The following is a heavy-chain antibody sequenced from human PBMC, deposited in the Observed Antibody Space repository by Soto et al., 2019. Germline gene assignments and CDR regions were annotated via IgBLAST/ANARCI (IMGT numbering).Heavy chain of an antibody. CDR3: ARDARYCSGGACYSYYYYYYMDV. Sequence: EVQLVESGGGLVQPGGSLRLSCAAFGFTFSGYSMNWVRQAPGKGLEWVSYVSSSSSRIYYADSVKGRFTISRDNAKNSLYLQMNSLRAEDTAVYYCARDARYCSGGACYSYYYYYYMDVWGKGTTVTVSS. V-gene: IGHV3-48*01. CDR1: GFTFSGYS. CDR2: VSSSSSRI. D-gene: IGHD2-15*01. J-gene: IGHJ6*03.